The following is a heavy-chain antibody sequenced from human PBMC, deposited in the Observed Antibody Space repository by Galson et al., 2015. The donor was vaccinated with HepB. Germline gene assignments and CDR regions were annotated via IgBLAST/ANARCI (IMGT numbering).Heavy chain of an antibody. D-gene: IGHD3-10*01. CDR3: ARSYGAAGAFDL. J-gene: IGHJ3*01. Sequence: SLRLSCAASGISFSTYSMHWVRQAPGKGLQWVAIISHDGSQKYYADSVEGRFAISRDNSKNTLYLQMTSLRAEDTAVYYCARSYGAAGAFDLWGQGTMVTASS. CDR2: ISHDGSQK. CDR1: GISFSTYS. V-gene: IGHV3-30*09.